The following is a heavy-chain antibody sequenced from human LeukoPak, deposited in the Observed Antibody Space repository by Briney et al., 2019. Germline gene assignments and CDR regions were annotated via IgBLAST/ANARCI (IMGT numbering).Heavy chain of an antibody. V-gene: IGHV3-30*02. D-gene: IGHD4-11*01. Sequence: GGSLRLSCAASGFTFSSYGMYWVRQAPGKGLEWVAFIRYDGSNKYYADSVKGRFTVSRDNSKNTLYLQMKSLRAEDTAVYYCAKDLTGRPAYYFDYWGQGTLVTVSS. CDR3: AKDLTGRPAYYFDY. CDR1: GFTFSSYG. CDR2: IRYDGSNK. J-gene: IGHJ4*02.